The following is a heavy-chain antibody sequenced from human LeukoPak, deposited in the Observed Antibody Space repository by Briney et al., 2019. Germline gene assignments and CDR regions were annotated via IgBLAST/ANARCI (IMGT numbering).Heavy chain of an antibody. CDR1: GFSFRSYA. Sequence: GGSLTLSCAASGFSFRSYAIHWVRQAPGKGLERVAVISYDGHNKYYAGSVKGRFIISRDSSKNTLYLQMSDLRAEDTAVYYCARDDSWNDGRGLDDWGQGTLVTVSS. CDR3: ARDDSWNDGRGLDD. D-gene: IGHD1-1*01. CDR2: ISYDGHNK. V-gene: IGHV3-30*14. J-gene: IGHJ4*02.